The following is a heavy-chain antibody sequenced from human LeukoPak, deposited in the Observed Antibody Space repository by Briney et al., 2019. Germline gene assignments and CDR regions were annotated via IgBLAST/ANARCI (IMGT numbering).Heavy chain of an antibody. V-gene: IGHV1-46*01. D-gene: IGHD5-18*01. CDR3: ARDSLLRGYSYGSFDY. CDR2: IDPRGGST. CDR1: GYIFTSYY. Sequence: GASVKVSCKASGYIFTSYYIHWVRRAPGQGLEWMGIIDPRGGSTTYAQKFQGSVTMTRDASTNTVYMELSSLRSEDTAVYYCARDSLLRGYSYGSFDYWGQGTLVTVSS. J-gene: IGHJ4*02.